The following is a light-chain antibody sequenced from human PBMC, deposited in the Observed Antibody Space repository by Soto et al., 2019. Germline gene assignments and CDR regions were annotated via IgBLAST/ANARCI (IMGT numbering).Light chain of an antibody. CDR3: QQYNNWYT. V-gene: IGKV3-15*01. Sequence: EIVMTQSPATLSVSPGERATLSCRASQSVSSNLAWYQQKPGQTPRLLIYGASTRATGIPGRFSGSGSGTEFTLTISSLQSEYFAVYYCQQYNNWYTFGQGTKLEIK. CDR2: GAS. CDR1: QSVSSN. J-gene: IGKJ2*01.